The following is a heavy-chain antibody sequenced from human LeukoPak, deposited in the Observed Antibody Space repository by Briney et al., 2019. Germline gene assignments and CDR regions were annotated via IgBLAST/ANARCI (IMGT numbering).Heavy chain of an antibody. CDR2: ISHDGSNI. CDR1: GFTFSIYA. Sequence: GGSLRLSCAASGFTFSIYAMHWVRQAPGKGLDGVAFISHDGSNIYYEDSVKGRLTISRDNPKNTLYLQMNSLRAEDTAVYYCAREECSSSSCYTFDHWGQGTLVTVSS. D-gene: IGHD2-2*02. V-gene: IGHV3-30*01. CDR3: AREECSSSSCYTFDH. J-gene: IGHJ4*02.